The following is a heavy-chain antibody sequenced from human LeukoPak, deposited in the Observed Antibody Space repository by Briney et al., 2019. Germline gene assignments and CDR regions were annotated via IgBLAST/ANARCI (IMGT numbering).Heavy chain of an antibody. V-gene: IGHV4-39*07. J-gene: IGHJ4*02. D-gene: IGHD5-12*01. Sequence: SGTLSLTCTVSGGSITNSACYWGWVRQPPGKGLEWIGNVYHSGKTYYNPSLKSRVTMSVDTSKNQFSLKLTSVTAADTAVYYCARTETSGYDYHYWGQGTLVAVSS. CDR1: GGSITNSACY. CDR3: ARTETSGYDYHY. CDR2: VYHSGKT.